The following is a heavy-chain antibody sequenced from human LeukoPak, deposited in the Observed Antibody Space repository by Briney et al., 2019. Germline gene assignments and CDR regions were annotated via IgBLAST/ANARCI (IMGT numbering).Heavy chain of an antibody. D-gene: IGHD6-19*01. CDR1: GLTFSSHP. CDR3: ARGTRSSGWSEYYFDY. J-gene: IGHJ4*02. Sequence: GGSLRLSCAASGLTFSSHPMHWVRQAPGKGLEWVAIISYDGSNKYCADSVKGRFTISRDNSKNTLYLQMNSLRVEDTAVYYCARGTRSSGWSEYYFDYWGQGTLVTVSS. CDR2: ISYDGSNK. V-gene: IGHV3-30*04.